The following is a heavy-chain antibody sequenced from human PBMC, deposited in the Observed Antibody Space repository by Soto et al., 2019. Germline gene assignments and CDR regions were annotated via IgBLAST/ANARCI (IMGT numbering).Heavy chain of an antibody. D-gene: IGHD2-15*01. CDR2: IKSKTDGGTT. CDR3: TTSHFFVVVVAASDDAFDI. V-gene: IGHV3-15*07. CDR1: GFTFSNAW. Sequence: GGSLRLSCAASGFTFSNAWMNWVRQAPGKGLEWVGRIKSKTDGGTTDYAAPVKGRFTISRDDSKNTLYLQMNSLKTEDTAVYYCTTSHFFVVVVAASDDAFDIWGQGTMVTVSS. J-gene: IGHJ3*02.